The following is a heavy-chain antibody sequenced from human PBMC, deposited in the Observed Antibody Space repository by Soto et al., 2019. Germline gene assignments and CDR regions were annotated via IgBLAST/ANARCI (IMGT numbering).Heavy chain of an antibody. V-gene: IGHV3-21*01. CDR2: ISSSSSYI. CDR3: ARDQLVVVAEPFDY. J-gene: IGHJ4*02. D-gene: IGHD2-15*01. Sequence: PGGSLRLSCAASEFTFSTYSMNWVRQAPGKGLEWVSSISSSSSYIYYADSVKGRFTISRDNAKNSLYLQMNSLRAEDTAVYYCARDQLVVVAEPFDYWGQGTLVTVSS. CDR1: EFTFSTYS.